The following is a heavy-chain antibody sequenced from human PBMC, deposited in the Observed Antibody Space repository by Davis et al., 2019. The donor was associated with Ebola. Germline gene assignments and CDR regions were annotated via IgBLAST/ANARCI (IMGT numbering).Heavy chain of an antibody. J-gene: IGHJ6*04. CDR2: INPNSGGT. CDR1: GYTFTGYY. D-gene: IGHD5-24*01. Sequence: ASVKVSCKASGYTFTGYYMHWVRQAPGQGLEWMGRINPNSGGTNYAQKFQGRVTMTRDTSISTAYMELSRLRSEDTAVYYCARDRRDGYNYGYYYYYYGMDVWGKGTTVTVSS. V-gene: IGHV1-2*06. CDR3: ARDRRDGYNYGYYYYYYGMDV.